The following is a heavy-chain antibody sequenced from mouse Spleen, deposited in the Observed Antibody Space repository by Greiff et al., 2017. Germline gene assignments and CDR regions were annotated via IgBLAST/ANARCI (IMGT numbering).Heavy chain of an antibody. CDR2: IDPNSGGT. CDR3: ATGDDHGGFAY. J-gene: IGHJ3*01. D-gene: IGHD2-4*01. CDR1: GYTFTSYW. V-gene: IGHV1-72*01. Sequence: QVQLKQPGAELVKPGASVKLSCKASGYTFTSYWMHWVKQRPGRGLEWIGRIDPNSGGTKYNEKFKSKATLTVDKPSSTAYMQLSSLTSEDSAVYYCATGDDHGGFAYWGQGTLVTVSA.